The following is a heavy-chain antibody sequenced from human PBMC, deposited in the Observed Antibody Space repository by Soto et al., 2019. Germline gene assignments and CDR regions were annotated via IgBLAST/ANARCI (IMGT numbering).Heavy chain of an antibody. V-gene: IGHV3-33*01. CDR3: ASEYCSGGRCYYYGMDV. D-gene: IGHD2-15*01. CDR1: GFTFSSYG. CDR2: IWYDGSNK. Sequence: QVQLVESGGGVVQPGRSLRLSCAASGFTFSSYGMHWVRQAPGKGLEWVAVIWYDGSNKYYADSVKGRFTISRDNSKNTLYLQLNSLRAEYTAVYYWASEYCSGGRCYYYGMDVWGQGTTVTVSS. J-gene: IGHJ6*02.